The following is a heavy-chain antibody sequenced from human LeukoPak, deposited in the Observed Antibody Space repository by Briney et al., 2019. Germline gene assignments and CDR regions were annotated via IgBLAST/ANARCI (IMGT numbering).Heavy chain of an antibody. CDR1: GFTFSDFW. V-gene: IGHV3-7*01. CDR3: AREPLDTSGYYYGTLDY. CDR2: IKQDGSEK. Sequence: GGSLRLSCAASGFTFSDFWMTWVRQAPGKGLEWVANIKQDGSEKYYVDSVKGRFTVSRDNANNSLFLQMNSLRGDDAAVYYCAREPLDTSGYYYGTLDYWGQGTLVTVSS. D-gene: IGHD3-22*01. J-gene: IGHJ4*02.